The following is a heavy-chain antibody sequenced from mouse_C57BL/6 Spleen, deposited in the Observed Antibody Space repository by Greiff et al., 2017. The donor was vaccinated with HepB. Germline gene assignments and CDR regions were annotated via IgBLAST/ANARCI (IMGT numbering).Heavy chain of an antibody. D-gene: IGHD1-1*01. CDR3: ARAPMYYGSSFDY. J-gene: IGHJ2*01. CDR1: GYTFTSYW. V-gene: IGHV1-64*01. CDR2: IHPNSGST. Sequence: QVQLQQPGAELVKPGASVKLSCKASGYTFTSYWMHWVKQRPGQGLEWIGMIHPNSGSTNYNEKFKSKATLTVDKSSSTAYMQLSSLTSEDSAVYYCARAPMYYGSSFDYWGQGTTLTVSS.